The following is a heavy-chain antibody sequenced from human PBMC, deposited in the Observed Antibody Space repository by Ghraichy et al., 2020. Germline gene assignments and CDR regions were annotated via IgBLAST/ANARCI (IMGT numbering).Heavy chain of an antibody. V-gene: IGHV4-59*01. J-gene: IGHJ4*02. CDR3: ARESYDSSGYYLPRGYYFDY. CDR2: IYYSGST. D-gene: IGHD3-22*01. Sequence: SETLSLTCTVSGGSISSYYWSWIRQPPGKGLEWIGYIYYSGSTNYNPSLKSRVTISVDTSKNQFSLKLSSVTAADTAVYYCARESYDSSGYYLPRGYYFDYWGQGTLVTVSS. CDR1: GGSISSYY.